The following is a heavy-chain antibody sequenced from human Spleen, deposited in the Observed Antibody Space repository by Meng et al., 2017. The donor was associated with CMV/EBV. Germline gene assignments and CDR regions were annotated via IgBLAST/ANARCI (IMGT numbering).Heavy chain of an antibody. Sequence: GESLKISCAASKFTFSDAWMTWVRQAPGKGLEWVGRIKSRNHGGTTEYAAPVKGRFTISRDDSKNTLYLQMNSLKTEDTAVYYCTTELRYIQWFIESYVEYWGQGTLVTVSS. CDR1: KFTFSDAW. CDR2: IKSRNHGGTT. CDR3: TTELRYIQWFIESYVEY. J-gene: IGHJ4*02. V-gene: IGHV3-15*01. D-gene: IGHD3-9*01.